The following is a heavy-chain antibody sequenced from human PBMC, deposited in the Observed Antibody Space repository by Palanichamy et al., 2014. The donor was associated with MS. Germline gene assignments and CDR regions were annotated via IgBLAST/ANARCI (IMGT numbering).Heavy chain of an antibody. J-gene: IGHJ6*03. CDR1: GGTFSTYS. V-gene: IGHV1-69*10. CDR2: IIPILGVT. Sequence: QVQLVQSGAEVKKPGSSVKISCKPSGGTFSTYSFSWVRQAPGQGLEWMGGIIPILGVTDYAQRLQGRVAISADKSTNTAYMELHSLGSEDTAVYYCARGQFYLPLRDYYYYMDVWGKGTTVTVSS. CDR3: ARGQFYLPLRDYYYYMDV. D-gene: IGHD2/OR15-2a*01.